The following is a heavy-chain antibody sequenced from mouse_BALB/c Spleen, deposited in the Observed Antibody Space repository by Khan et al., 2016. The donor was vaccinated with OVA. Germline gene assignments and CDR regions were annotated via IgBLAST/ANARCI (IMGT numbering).Heavy chain of an antibody. CDR3: ARDGSRYNYAMDY. J-gene: IGHJ4*01. V-gene: IGHV3-2*02. CDR1: GYSITSDYA. Sequence: VQLKESGPGLVKPSQSLSFTCTVTGYSITSDYAWNWIRQFPGNKLEWMGYISSSGSTNYNPALKSRISITRDTSKNQFFLQLNSVTTEDTATYYCARDGSRYNYAMDYWGQGTSVTVSS. CDR2: ISSSGST. D-gene: IGHD2-3*01.